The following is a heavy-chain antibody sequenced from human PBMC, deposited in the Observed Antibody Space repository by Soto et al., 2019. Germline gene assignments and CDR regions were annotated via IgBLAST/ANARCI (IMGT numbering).Heavy chain of an antibody. CDR1: GYTFTSYA. CDR3: ARDPYSSGWYQGWFDP. Sequence: ASVKVSCKASGYTFTSYAMHWVRQAPGQRLEWMGWINAGNGNTKYSQKFQGRVTITRDTSASTAYMELSSLRSEDTAVYYCARDPYSSGWYQGWFDPWGQGTLVTVSS. J-gene: IGHJ5*02. V-gene: IGHV1-3*01. CDR2: INAGNGNT. D-gene: IGHD6-19*01.